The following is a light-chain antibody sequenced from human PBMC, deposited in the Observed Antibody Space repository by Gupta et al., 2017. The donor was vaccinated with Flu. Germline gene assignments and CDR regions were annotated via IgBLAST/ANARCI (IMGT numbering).Light chain of an antibody. CDR3: QQLNSYPPFA. CDR2: GAF. J-gene: IGKJ3*01. Sequence: DTQLTQSPSFLSASVGDRVTITCRASRDIKNYLAWFQQKPGQAPKLLIYGAFTLQSGVPSRFSGSGAGPEFTLTISSLQPEEFATYYCQQLNSYPPFAFGPGTKVDVK. V-gene: IGKV1-9*01. CDR1: RDIKNY.